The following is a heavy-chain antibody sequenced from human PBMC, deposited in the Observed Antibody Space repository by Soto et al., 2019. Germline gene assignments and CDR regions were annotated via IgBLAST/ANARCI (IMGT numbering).Heavy chain of an antibody. Sequence: ASVKVSCKASGDTFTANYIHWVRQAPGQGFEWMGWINPKSGGTKYPQKFQGRVTMTTDTSTSTAYMELRSLRSDDTAVYYCASSSIAAQGFSYWGQGTLVTVSS. V-gene: IGHV1-2*02. CDR3: ASSSIAAQGFSY. CDR2: INPKSGGT. CDR1: GDTFTANY. D-gene: IGHD6-6*01. J-gene: IGHJ4*02.